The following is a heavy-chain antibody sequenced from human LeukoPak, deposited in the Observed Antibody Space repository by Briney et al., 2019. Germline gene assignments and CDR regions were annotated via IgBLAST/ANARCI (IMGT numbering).Heavy chain of an antibody. D-gene: IGHD4-23*01. CDR3: VRGNDYGGPHY. Sequence: GGSLRLSCAASGFTFSSYVMSWVRQAPGKGLEWVSGMSGSGGSTYYGDSVKGRFTISRDNSKNTLFLQMNSLRAEDAAVYYCVRGNDYGGPHYWGQGTLVTVSS. CDR2: MSGSGGST. J-gene: IGHJ4*02. CDR1: GFTFSSYV. V-gene: IGHV3-23*02.